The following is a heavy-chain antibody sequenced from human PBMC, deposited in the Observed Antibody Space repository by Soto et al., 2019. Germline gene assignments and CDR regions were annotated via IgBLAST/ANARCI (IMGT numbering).Heavy chain of an antibody. CDR2: IYYSGST. V-gene: IGHV4-39*01. Sequence: SETLSLTCTVSGGSISSSSYYWGWIRQPPGKGLEWIGSIYYSGSTYYSPSLKSRVTISVDTSKNQFSLKLSSVTAADTAVYYCARRSTMVLGVTLVWGQGTLVTVPQ. J-gene: IGHJ4*02. CDR1: GGSISSSSYY. D-gene: IGHD3-10*01. CDR3: ARRSTMVLGVTLV.